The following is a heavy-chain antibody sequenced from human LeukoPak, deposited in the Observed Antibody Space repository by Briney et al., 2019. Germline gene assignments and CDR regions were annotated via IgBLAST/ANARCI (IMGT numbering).Heavy chain of an antibody. D-gene: IGHD6-19*01. CDR3: AGSSGWYLAY. Sequence: GGSLRLSCAASGFTFSSYAMSWVRQAPGKGLEWVSVIGGSGGCTYYADSVKGRFTISRDNSKNTVYLQMNSLRVEDTAVYYCAGSSGWYLAYWGQGTLVTVSS. J-gene: IGHJ4*02. CDR2: IGGSGGCT. V-gene: IGHV3-23*01. CDR1: GFTFSSYA.